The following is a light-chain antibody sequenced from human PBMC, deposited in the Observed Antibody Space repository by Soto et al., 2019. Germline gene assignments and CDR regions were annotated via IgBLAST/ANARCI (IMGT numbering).Light chain of an antibody. Sequence: DIQLTQSPSSLSTFVGDRVTITCRVSQGIRNHLNRYRQKPGKVPELLIYSASNLQSGVPSRFSGSGSGTDFTLTISSLQPEDVASYYGQRTYNAPPITLGQGTRLEIK. CDR2: SAS. J-gene: IGKJ5*01. CDR1: QGIRNH. CDR3: QRTYNAPPIT. V-gene: IGKV1-27*01.